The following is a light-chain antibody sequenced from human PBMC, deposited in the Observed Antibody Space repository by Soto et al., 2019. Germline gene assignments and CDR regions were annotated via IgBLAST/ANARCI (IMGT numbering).Light chain of an antibody. Sequence: QSVLTQPPSVSGAPGQRVTIACTGTNRDVGSYNLVSWYQQRPGEAPKLIISEVRNRPSGISYRFTGSKSGNTASLTISGLQAEDEADYYCSSYTTTSTLVFGGGTKLTVL. CDR3: SSYTTTSTLV. CDR2: EVR. J-gene: IGLJ3*02. CDR1: NRDVGSYNL. V-gene: IGLV2-14*01.